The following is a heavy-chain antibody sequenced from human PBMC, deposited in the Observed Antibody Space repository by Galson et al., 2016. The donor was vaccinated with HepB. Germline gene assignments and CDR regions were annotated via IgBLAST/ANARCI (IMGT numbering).Heavy chain of an antibody. V-gene: IGHV3-23*01. CDR1: GLTFSSYA. CDR2: ISGGST. D-gene: IGHD4-11*01. J-gene: IGHJ6*04. Sequence: LRLSCAASGLTFSSYAVNWVRQPPGQGLEWVSAISGGSTYYADSVKGRFTISRDNSKNTLFLQMKSLRAEDTALYYWAKAHLYCNFVVMDVWGKGTTVTVSS. CDR3: AKAHLYCNFVVMDV.